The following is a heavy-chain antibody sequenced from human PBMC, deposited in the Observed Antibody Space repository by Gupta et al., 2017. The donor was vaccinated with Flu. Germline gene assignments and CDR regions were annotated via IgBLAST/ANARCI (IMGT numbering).Heavy chain of an antibody. CDR2: IDFEANVT. D-gene: IGHD6-19*01. CDR3: ARDKLRYHGWSPKHWFFDL. J-gene: IGHJ2*01. CDR1: WFLFRDFS. V-gene: IGHV3-11*01. Sequence: QGQLVESGGGLVKPGGSLRLSCGASWFLFRDFSMSWVRQLPGKGLEWLASIDFEANVTSYADPVKGRFSVSRDNDKNSLFLHLNSLRAEDTALYYCARDKLRYHGWSPKHWFFDLWGRGTPVTVSS.